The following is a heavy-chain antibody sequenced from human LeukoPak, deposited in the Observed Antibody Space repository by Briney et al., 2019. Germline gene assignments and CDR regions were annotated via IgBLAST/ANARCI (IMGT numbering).Heavy chain of an antibody. CDR1: GFTFSSYE. J-gene: IGHJ4*02. V-gene: IGHV3-48*03. Sequence: PGGSLRLSCAASGFTFSSYEMNWVRQAPGKGLEWVSYIRSSGSIIYYADSVKGRFTISRDNAKNSLYLQMNSLRAEDTAVYHCARDLLTGYSIDYWGQGTLVTVSS. CDR2: IRSSGSII. CDR3: ARDLLTGYSIDY. D-gene: IGHD3-9*01.